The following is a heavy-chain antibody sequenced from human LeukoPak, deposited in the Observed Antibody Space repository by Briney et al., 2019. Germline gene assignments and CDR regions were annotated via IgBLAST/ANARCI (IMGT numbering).Heavy chain of an antibody. CDR2: IYYSGST. CDR1: GVSISSGDYY. CDR3: ARAGKYYYYGMDV. Sequence: RASETLSLTCTVSGVSISSGDYYWSWIRQPPGKGLEWIGYIYYSGSTYYNPSLKSRVTISVDTSKNQFSLKLSSVTAADTAVYYCARAGKYYYYGMDVWGQGTTVTVSS. V-gene: IGHV4-30-4*01. J-gene: IGHJ6*02.